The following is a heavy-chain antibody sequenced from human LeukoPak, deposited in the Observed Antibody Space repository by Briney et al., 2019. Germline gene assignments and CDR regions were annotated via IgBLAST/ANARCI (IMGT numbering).Heavy chain of an antibody. Sequence: PGGSLRLSCAASGFTFSRFEMNWVRQGPGKGLEWVSYISGSGSTKYYAETAKGRFTISRDNDKNSLFLQMNSLRAEDTAVYYCARVGYSGFKFDYWGQGTLVTVSS. CDR3: ARVGYSGFKFDY. V-gene: IGHV3-48*03. CDR1: GFTFSRFE. CDR2: ISGSGSTK. D-gene: IGHD5-12*01. J-gene: IGHJ4*02.